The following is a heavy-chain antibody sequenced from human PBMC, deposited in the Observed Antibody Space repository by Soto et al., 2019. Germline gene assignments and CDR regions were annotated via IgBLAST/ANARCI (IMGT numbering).Heavy chain of an antibody. CDR3: AKEGSDYGDYGSYGMDV. J-gene: IGHJ6*02. Sequence: QVHLVESGGGVVQPGRSLRLSCAVSGFTFRNYGMHWVRQAPGKGLEWVASILYNGRKEYYADSVKGRFTISRDRSKNTLYLQMNRLRTEDTAVYYCAKEGSDYGDYGSYGMDVWGQGTTVTVFS. V-gene: IGHV3-30*18. CDR1: GFTFRNYG. CDR2: ILYNGRKE. D-gene: IGHD4-17*01.